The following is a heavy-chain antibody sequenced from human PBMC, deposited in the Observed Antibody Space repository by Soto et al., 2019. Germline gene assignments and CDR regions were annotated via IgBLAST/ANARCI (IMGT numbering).Heavy chain of an antibody. J-gene: IGHJ3*02. CDR2: IYYSGST. CDR1: GGSISSSSYY. CDR3: ARQRSVLRFLEWSSLDAFDI. D-gene: IGHD3-3*01. V-gene: IGHV4-39*01. Sequence: SETLSLTCTVSGGSISSSSYYWGWIRQPPGKGLEWIGSIYYSGSTYYNPSLKSRVTISVDTSKNQFSLKLSSVTAADTAVYYCARQRSVLRFLEWSSLDAFDIWGQGTMVTV.